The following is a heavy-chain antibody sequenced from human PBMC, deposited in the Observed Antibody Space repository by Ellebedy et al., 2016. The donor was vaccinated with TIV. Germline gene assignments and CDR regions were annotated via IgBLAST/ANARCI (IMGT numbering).Heavy chain of an antibody. CDR1: GGSISSSSYY. CDR3: ARVPLFSGWKRTFDY. D-gene: IGHD3-22*01. Sequence: GSLRLSCTVPGGSISSSSYYWGWIRQPPGKGLEWIGSIYYSGSTYYNPSLKSRVTISVDTSKNQFSLKLSSVTAADTAVYYCARVPLFSGWKRTFDYWGQGTLVTVSS. CDR2: IYYSGST. J-gene: IGHJ4*02. V-gene: IGHV4-39*01.